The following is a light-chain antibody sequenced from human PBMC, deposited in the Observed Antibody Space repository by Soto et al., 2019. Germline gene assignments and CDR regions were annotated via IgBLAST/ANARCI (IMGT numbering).Light chain of an antibody. V-gene: IGLV1-40*01. J-gene: IGLJ2*01. CDR2: GNS. CDR1: SSNIGSGYD. CDR3: QSYDSSLSGVV. Sequence: QPVLTQPPSVSGAPGQRVTISCTGSSSNIGSGYDVHWYQHLPGTAPKLLIYGNSNRPSGVPDRFSCSKSGTSASLAITGLQAEDEADYYCQSYDSSLSGVVFGGGTKVTVL.